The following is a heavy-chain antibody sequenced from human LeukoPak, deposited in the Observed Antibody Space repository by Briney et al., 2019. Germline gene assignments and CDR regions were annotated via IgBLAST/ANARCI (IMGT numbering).Heavy chain of an antibody. D-gene: IGHD2-15*01. V-gene: IGHV3-30*18. J-gene: IGHJ4*02. CDR2: ISYDGSNK. CDR3: AKLYLEVAAIDY. Sequence: GGSLRLSCAASGFTFSTYAVHWVRQAPGKGLEWVAVISYDGSNKYYADSVKGRFTISRDNSKNTLYLQMNSLRAEDTAVYYCAKLYLEVAAIDYWGQGTLVTVSS. CDR1: GFTFSTYA.